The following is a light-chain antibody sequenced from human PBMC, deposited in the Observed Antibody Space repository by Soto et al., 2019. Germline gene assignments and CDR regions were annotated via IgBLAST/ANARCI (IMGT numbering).Light chain of an antibody. V-gene: IGLV2-8*01. CDR2: EVS. J-gene: IGLJ2*01. CDR3: SSYAGSNNLV. CDR1: SSDVGGYNY. Sequence: QSALTQPPSASGSPGQSVTISCTGTSSDVGGYNYVSWYQQHPGKAPKLMIYEVSKRPSGVPDRFSGSKSGNTASLTVSGLQAEDEDDYYCSSYAGSNNLVFGGGPKVTVL.